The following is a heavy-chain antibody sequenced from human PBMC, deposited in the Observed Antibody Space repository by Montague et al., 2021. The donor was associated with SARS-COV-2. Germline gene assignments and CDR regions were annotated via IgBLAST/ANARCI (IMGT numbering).Heavy chain of an antibody. CDR2: IYSGGST. CDR3: ARDAGGNFPTSFDY. Sequence: SLRLSCAASGFTVSSNYMSWVCQAPGKGLEWVSVIYSGGSTYYADSVKGRFTISRDNSKNTLYLQMNSLRAEDTAMYYCARDAGGNFPTSFDYWGQGTLVTVSS. V-gene: IGHV3-53*01. J-gene: IGHJ4*02. D-gene: IGHD4-23*01. CDR1: GFTVSSNY.